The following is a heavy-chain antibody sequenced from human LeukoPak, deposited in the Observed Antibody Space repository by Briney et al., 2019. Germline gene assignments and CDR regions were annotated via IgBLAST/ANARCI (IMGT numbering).Heavy chain of an antibody. CDR2: INHSGST. CDR1: GGSFSGYY. Sequence: SETLSLTCAVYGGSFSGYYWSWIRQPPGKGLEWIGEINHSGSTNYNPSLKSRVTMSVDTSKNQFSLKLSSVTAADTAVYYCARTRIAPDYWGQGTLVTVSS. V-gene: IGHV4-34*01. D-gene: IGHD6-13*01. J-gene: IGHJ4*02. CDR3: ARTRIAPDY.